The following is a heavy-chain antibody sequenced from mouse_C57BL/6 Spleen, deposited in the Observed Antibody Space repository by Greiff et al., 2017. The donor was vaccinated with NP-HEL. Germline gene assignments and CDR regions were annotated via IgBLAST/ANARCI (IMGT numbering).Heavy chain of an antibody. J-gene: IGHJ4*01. V-gene: IGHV1-82*01. D-gene: IGHD2-3*01. CDR2: INPGDGDT. CDR1: GYAFSSSW. CDR3: ARWLLRNYAMDY. Sequence: QVQLKESGPELVKPGASVKISCKASGYAFSSSWMNWVKQRPGKGLEWIGRINPGDGDTNYNGKFKGKATLTTDKSSSTVYMQLSSLTSEDSAVYFCARWLLRNYAMDYWGQGTSVTVSS.